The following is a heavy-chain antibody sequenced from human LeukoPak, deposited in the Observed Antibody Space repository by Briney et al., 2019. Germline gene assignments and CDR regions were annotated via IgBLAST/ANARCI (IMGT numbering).Heavy chain of an antibody. J-gene: IGHJ6*02. CDR1: GYTLTELS. V-gene: IGHV1-24*01. CDR2: FDPEDGET. D-gene: IGHD6-6*01. Sequence: GASVKVSCKVSGYTLTELSMHWVRQAPGKGPEWMGGFDPEDGETIYAQKFQGRVTMTEDTSTDTAYMELSSLRSEDTAVYYCATSSVPPPATFYYYGMDVWGQGTTVTVSS. CDR3: ATSSVPPPATFYYYGMDV.